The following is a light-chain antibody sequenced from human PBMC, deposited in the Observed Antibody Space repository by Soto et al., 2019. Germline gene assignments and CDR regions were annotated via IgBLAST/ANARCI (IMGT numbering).Light chain of an antibody. Sequence: DIQMTQSPSSLSASVGDRVTITCRASQGISNYLAWYQQKPGKVPKVLFYAASTLQSGVPSRLIGSGSGTDFSIKISSLQPEDVSTHYCKNHNSAHLTFGGGTKVEIK. CDR1: QGISNY. J-gene: IGKJ4*01. CDR2: AAS. V-gene: IGKV1-27*01. CDR3: KNHNSAHLT.